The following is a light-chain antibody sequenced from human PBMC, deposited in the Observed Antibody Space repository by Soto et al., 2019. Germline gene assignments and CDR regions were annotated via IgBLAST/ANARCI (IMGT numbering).Light chain of an antibody. CDR3: QQYNRWPGT. V-gene: IGKV3-15*01. CDR2: GAS. CDR1: QTISSD. Sequence: EIVFAPFPGTLSLSPGESAPLSCMASQTISSDLAWYQQKPGQAPRLLVYGASTRATGIPGRFSGSGSGLEFTLTISSLQSEDSAFYFCQQYNRWPGTFGQGTKVDIK. J-gene: IGKJ2*01.